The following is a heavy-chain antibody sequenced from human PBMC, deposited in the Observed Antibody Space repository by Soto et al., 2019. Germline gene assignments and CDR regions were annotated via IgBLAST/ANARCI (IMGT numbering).Heavy chain of an antibody. CDR2: MNPNSGNT. J-gene: IGHJ6*02. V-gene: IGHV1-8*01. CDR3: ARMDV. CDR1: GYRFRIAD. Sequence: ASGRLSFESSGYRFRIADINWVRQATGQGLEWMGWMNPNSGNTGYAQKFQGRVTMTRNTSISTAYMELSSLRSEDTAVYYCARMDVWGQATTVTVSS.